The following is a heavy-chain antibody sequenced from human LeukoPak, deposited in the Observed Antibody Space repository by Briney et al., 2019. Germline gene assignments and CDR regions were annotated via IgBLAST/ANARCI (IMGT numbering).Heavy chain of an antibody. D-gene: IGHD3-10*01. J-gene: IGHJ6*03. CDR1: GFTFSSYW. CDR3: AREGYYGSGRWDYYYYYMDV. V-gene: IGHV3-66*01. Sequence: GGSLRLSCAASGFTFSSYWMSWVRQAPGKGLEWVSVIYSGGSTYYADSVKGRFTISRDNSKNTLYLQMNSLRAEDTAVYYCAREGYYGSGRWDYYYYYMDVWGKGTTVTISS. CDR2: IYSGGST.